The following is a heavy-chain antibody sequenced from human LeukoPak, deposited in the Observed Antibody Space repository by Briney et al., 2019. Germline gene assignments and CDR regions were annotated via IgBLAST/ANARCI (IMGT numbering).Heavy chain of an antibody. J-gene: IGHJ6*03. Sequence: PGGSLRLSCAASEFSVSDSYMSWVRQAPGKGLQWVSVIFSGGSTYYTDSVKRRFTLSRDNSKNTLYLEMNSLRAEDTAVYYCARSLGDSGILYYYMDIWGKGTTVTVSS. D-gene: IGHD3-10*01. CDR2: IFSGGST. V-gene: IGHV3-53*01. CDR1: EFSVSDSY. CDR3: ARSLGDSGILYYYMDI.